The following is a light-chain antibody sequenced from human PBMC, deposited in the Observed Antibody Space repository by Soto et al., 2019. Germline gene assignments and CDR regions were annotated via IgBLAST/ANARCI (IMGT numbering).Light chain of an antibody. Sequence: EIVLTQSPATLSLSPGERSTLSVRASQSVSSYLAWYQQKPGQAPRLLIYDASNRATGIPARFSGSGSGTDFTLTISSLEPEDFATYYCLQDNSYPLTFGGGTKVHI. CDR2: DAS. J-gene: IGKJ4*01. CDR1: QSVSSY. CDR3: LQDNSYPLT. V-gene: IGKV3-11*01.